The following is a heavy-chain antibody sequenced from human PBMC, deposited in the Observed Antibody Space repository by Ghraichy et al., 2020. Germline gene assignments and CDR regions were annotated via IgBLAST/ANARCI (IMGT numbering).Heavy chain of an antibody. V-gene: IGHV3-23*01. Sequence: GESLNISCAASGFTFSSYAMSWVRQAPGKGLEWVSAISGSGGSTYYADSVKGRFTISRDNSKNTLYLQMNSLRAEDTAVYYCADRDAFDIWGQGTMVTVSS. CDR1: GFTFSSYA. J-gene: IGHJ3*02. CDR3: ADRDAFDI. CDR2: ISGSGGST.